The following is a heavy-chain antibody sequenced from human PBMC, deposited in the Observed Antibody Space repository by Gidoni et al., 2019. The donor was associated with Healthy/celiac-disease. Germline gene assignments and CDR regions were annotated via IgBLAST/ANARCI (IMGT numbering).Heavy chain of an antibody. Sequence: QVQLVQSGAEVTKPGSSVKVSCTASVGAFSSYAISWVRQAPGQGREWMGGLIPIVGTANYAQKFQGRVTITADESTSTADMELSSLRSEDTAVYYCAREEGITGTEPADPWGQGTLVTVSS. CDR1: VGAFSSYA. V-gene: IGHV1-69*01. D-gene: IGHD1-7*01. CDR3: AREEGITGTEPADP. J-gene: IGHJ5*02. CDR2: LIPIVGTA.